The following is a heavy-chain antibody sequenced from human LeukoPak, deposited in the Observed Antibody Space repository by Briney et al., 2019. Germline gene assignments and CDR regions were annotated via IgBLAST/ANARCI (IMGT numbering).Heavy chain of an antibody. CDR1: GGSISSGDYY. J-gene: IGHJ4*02. CDR3: AKDRASSYYSDSRSFYTDY. V-gene: IGHV3-23*01. CDR2: ISGSGSST. Sequence: ETLSLTCAVSGGSISSGDYYWSWVRQAPGKGLEWVSAISGSGSSTYYADSVKGRFTISRDDSKNTLYLQMNSLRAEDTAVYFCAKDRASSYYSDSRSFYTDYWGQGTLVTVSS. D-gene: IGHD3-10*01.